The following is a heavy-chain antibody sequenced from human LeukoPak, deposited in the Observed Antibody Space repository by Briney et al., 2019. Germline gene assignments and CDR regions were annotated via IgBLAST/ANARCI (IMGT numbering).Heavy chain of an antibody. CDR1: GFTFSSYE. V-gene: IGHV3-48*03. Sequence: PGGSLRLSCAASGFTFSSYEMNWVRQAPGKGLEWVSYISSSGSTIYYADSVKGRFTISRDNAKNSLYLQMNSLRAEDTAVYYCARINYYDSSESSFDYWGQGTLVTVSS. J-gene: IGHJ4*02. CDR2: ISSSGSTI. D-gene: IGHD3-22*01. CDR3: ARINYYDSSESSFDY.